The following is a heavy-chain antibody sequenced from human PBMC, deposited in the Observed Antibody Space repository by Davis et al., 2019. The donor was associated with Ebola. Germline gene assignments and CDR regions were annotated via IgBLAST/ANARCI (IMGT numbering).Heavy chain of an antibody. D-gene: IGHD6-19*01. Sequence: GESLKISCAASGFKFSHYGMHWVRQAPGKGLEWVAGIWNHGNDYLYADSVRGRFTISRDNSKNTLYLQMNSLRVEDTAVYYCARDPDTSGYYSWFDPWGQGTLVTVSS. CDR1: GFKFSHYG. J-gene: IGHJ5*02. CDR3: ARDPDTSGYYSWFDP. V-gene: IGHV3-33*01. CDR2: IWNHGNDY.